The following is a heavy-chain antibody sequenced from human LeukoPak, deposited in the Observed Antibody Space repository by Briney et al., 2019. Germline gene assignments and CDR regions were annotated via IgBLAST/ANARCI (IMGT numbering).Heavy chain of an antibody. CDR3: ATGGPWDLLKY. CDR1: GDTLTELS. Sequence: ASVKVFCKVSGDTLTELSTHWVRQAPGKGLEWMGGFDPEHGEMIYAQKLQGRVTMTEDRSTDTAYMELSSLRSEDTAVHYCATGGPWDLLKYWGQGTLVTVSS. CDR2: FDPEHGEM. V-gene: IGHV1-24*01. D-gene: IGHD3-9*01. J-gene: IGHJ4*02.